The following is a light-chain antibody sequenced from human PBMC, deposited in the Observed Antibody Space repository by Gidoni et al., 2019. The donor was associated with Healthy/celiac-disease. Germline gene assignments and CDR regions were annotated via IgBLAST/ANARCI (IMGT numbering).Light chain of an antibody. J-gene: IGKJ2*01. CDR1: QSISSY. Sequence: DIQMTPSPSSLSASVGDRVTITCRASQSISSYLNWYQQKPGKAPKLLIYAASSLQSGVLSRFSGSGSGTDFTLTISSLQPEDFATYYCQQSYSTPPYTFGQGTKLEIK. CDR3: QQSYSTPPYT. V-gene: IGKV1-39*01. CDR2: AAS.